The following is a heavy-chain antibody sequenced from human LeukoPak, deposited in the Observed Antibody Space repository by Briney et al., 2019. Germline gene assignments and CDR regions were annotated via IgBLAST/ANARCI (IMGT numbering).Heavy chain of an antibody. Sequence: SETLSLTCTVSGGSISSSSYYWGWIRQPPGKGLEWIGSSYYSGSTYYNPSLKSRVTISVDTSKNQFSLKLSSVTAADTAVYYCATYYYDSSGYYTSYYYYYYMDVWGKGTTVTVSS. CDR2: SYYSGST. J-gene: IGHJ6*03. CDR3: ATYYYDSSGYYTSYYYYYYMDV. V-gene: IGHV4-39*01. D-gene: IGHD3-22*01. CDR1: GGSISSSSYY.